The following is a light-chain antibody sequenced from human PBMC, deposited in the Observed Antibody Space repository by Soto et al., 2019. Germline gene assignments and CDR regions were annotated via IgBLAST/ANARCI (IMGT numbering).Light chain of an antibody. Sequence: QSALTQPASVSGSPGQSITISCTGTSSDVGGYNYVSWYQQHPGNAPKLMIYDVSNRPSGVSNRFSGSKSGNTASLTISGLQAEDEAEYDGSAYTSSSTLVVFGTGTKLTVL. CDR2: DVS. CDR1: SSDVGGYNY. CDR3: SAYTSSSTLVV. V-gene: IGLV2-14*01. J-gene: IGLJ1*01.